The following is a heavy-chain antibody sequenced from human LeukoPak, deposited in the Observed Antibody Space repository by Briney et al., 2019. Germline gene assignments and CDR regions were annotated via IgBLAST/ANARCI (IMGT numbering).Heavy chain of an antibody. J-gene: IGHJ4*02. CDR1: GGSISSGAYC. D-gene: IGHD4-23*01. CDR2: IYYSGST. V-gene: IGHV4-31*03. Sequence: SQTLSLTCSVSGGSISSGAYCWSWIRQHPGRGLEWIGYIYYSGSTFYNPSLKSRVTISVDTSKNQFSLKLSSVTAADTAVYYCARVRGNSEIDYWGQGTLVTVSS. CDR3: ARVRGNSEIDY.